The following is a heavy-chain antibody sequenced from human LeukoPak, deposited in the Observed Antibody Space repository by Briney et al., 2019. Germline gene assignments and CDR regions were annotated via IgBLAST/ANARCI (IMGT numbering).Heavy chain of an antibody. V-gene: IGHV1-8*01. Sequence: GASVKVSCKASGYTFTSYDINWVRQATGQGLEWMGWMNPNSGNTGYAQKFQGRVTMTRNTSISTAYMELSSLRSEDTAVCYCARGATMVRGSIYYYYGMDVWGQGTTVTVSS. CDR3: ARGATMVRGSIYYYYGMDV. D-gene: IGHD3-10*01. J-gene: IGHJ6*02. CDR2: MNPNSGNT. CDR1: GYTFTSYD.